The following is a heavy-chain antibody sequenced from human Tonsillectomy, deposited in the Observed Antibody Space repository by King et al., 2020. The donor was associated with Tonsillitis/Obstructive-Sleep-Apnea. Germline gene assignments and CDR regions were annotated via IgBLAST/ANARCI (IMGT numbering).Heavy chain of an antibody. J-gene: IGHJ3*02. Sequence: VQLVESGGGLEQPGGSLRLSCAASGFTFSTYAMSWVRQAPGKGLEWVSALSGGGGSTFYADSVKGRFTISRDNSKNTLDFQMNSLRAEDTAVYYCAKSRRYSTNDAFEIWGQGTMVTVSS. V-gene: IGHV3-23*04. CDR3: AKSRRYSTNDAFEI. CDR1: GFTFSTYA. D-gene: IGHD6-13*01. CDR2: LSGGGGST.